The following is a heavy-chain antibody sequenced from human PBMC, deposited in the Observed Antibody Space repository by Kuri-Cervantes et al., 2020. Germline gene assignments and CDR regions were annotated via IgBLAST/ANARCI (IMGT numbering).Heavy chain of an antibody. D-gene: IGHD3-16*01. CDR1: GYTFTGYY. CDR3: AREVRVGGKYFDY. CDR2: INPNSGGT. Sequence: GESLKISCKASGYTFTGYYMHWVRQAPGQGLEWMGWINPNSGGTNYAQEFQGRVTMTRDTSINTAYMELSSLRSDDTAVYYCAREVRVGGKYFDYWGQGALVTVSS. V-gene: IGHV1-2*02. J-gene: IGHJ4*02.